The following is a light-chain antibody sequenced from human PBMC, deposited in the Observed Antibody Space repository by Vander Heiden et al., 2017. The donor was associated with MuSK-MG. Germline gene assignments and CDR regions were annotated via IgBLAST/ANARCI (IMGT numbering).Light chain of an antibody. CDR1: QTISTY. J-gene: IGKJ2*01. CDR2: KAS. CDR3: QQYESYPYT. Sequence: DIQMTQSPSALSASVGDRVTITCRASQTISTYLAWYQQKPGKAPNLLIYKASTLESGVPSRFSGSGSETDFTLTISSLQPDDCATYYCQQYESYPYTFGQGTKLEIK. V-gene: IGKV1-5*03.